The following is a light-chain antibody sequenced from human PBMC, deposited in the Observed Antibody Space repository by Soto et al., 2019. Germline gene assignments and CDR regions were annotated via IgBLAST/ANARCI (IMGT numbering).Light chain of an antibody. J-gene: IGLJ1*01. Sequence: QSVLTQPPSASGSPGQSVTISCTGTSSDVGGYNYVSWYQQHPGKAPKLMIXXVSKRXSXXXXXXXGSKSGNTASLTVSGXXXXXXXXXXXSSYAGSNNYVFGTGTKLTVL. CDR3: SSYAGSNNYV. CDR2: XVS. CDR1: SSDVGGYNY. V-gene: IGLV2-8*01.